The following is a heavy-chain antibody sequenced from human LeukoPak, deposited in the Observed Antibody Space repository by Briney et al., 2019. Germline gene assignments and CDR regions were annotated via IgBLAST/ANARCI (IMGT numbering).Heavy chain of an antibody. CDR2: TYYRSKWYN. CDR3: ARDQSENYYYDSSGYNDPLDY. D-gene: IGHD3-22*01. Sequence: SQTLSLSFAISGDSVSSNSVAWNWIRQSPSRGLEWLGRTYYRSKWYNDYAVSVKSRITINPDTSKNQFSLQLNSVTPEDTAVYYCARDQSENYYYDSSGYNDPLDYWGQGTLVTVSS. V-gene: IGHV6-1*01. CDR1: GDSVSSNSVA. J-gene: IGHJ4*02.